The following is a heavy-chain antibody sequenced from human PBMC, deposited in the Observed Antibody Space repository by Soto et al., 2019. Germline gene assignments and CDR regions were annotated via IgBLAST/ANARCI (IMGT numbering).Heavy chain of an antibody. CDR1: GFTVSSSQ. CDR3: AKDPGILWFGELSSVGWFDP. J-gene: IGHJ5*02. V-gene: IGHV3-30*18. Sequence: GGSLRLSCAASGFTVSSSQMTWVRQAPGKGLEWVAVISYDGSNKYYADYVKGRFTISRVNSKNTLYLQMNSLRAEDTAVYYCAKDPGILWFGELSSVGWFDPWGQGTLVTVSS. CDR2: ISYDGSNK. D-gene: IGHD3-10*01.